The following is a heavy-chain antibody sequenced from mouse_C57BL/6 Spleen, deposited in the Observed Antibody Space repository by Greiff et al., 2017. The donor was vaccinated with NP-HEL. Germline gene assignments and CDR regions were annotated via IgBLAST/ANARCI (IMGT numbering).Heavy chain of an antibody. CDR2: IRSKSSNYAT. J-gene: IGHJ4*01. CDR3: VRHYDYDMVYAMDY. CDR1: GFTFNTYA. Sequence: EVQLVESGGGLVQPKGSLKLSCAASGFTFNTYAMHWVRQAPGKGLEWVARIRSKSSNYATYYADSVKDRFTISRDDSQSMLYLQMNNLKTEDTAMYYGVRHYDYDMVYAMDYWGQGTSVTVSS. V-gene: IGHV10-3*01. D-gene: IGHD2-4*01.